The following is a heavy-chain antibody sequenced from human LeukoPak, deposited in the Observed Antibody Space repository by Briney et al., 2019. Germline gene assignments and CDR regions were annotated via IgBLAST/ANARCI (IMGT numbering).Heavy chain of an antibody. Sequence: SETLSLTCTASGDSISSGDYYWSWIRQPAGKGLEWIGRISSSGSTNYNPSLKSRVTISVDTSKNQFSLKLSSVTAADTAVYFCARGPYSYDSSGAFDIWGQGTMVTVSS. CDR1: GDSISSGDYY. V-gene: IGHV4-61*02. D-gene: IGHD3-22*01. CDR3: ARGPYSYDSSGAFDI. J-gene: IGHJ3*02. CDR2: ISSSGST.